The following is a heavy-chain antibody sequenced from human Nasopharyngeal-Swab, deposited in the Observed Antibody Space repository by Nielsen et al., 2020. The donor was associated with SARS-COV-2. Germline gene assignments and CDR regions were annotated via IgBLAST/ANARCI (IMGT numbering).Heavy chain of an antibody. Sequence: GESLKISCAASGFTFSSYEMNWVRQAPGKGLEWVSYISSSGSTIYYADSVKGRFTISRDNAKNSLYLQMNSLRAEDTAVYYCARGALGGSELWDALDIWGQGTMVTVSS. CDR1: GFTFSSYE. D-gene: IGHD3-16*01. V-gene: IGHV3-48*03. CDR2: ISSSGSTI. J-gene: IGHJ3*02. CDR3: ARGALGGSELWDALDI.